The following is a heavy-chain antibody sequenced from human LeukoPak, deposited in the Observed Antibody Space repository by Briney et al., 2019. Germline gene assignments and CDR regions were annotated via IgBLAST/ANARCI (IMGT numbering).Heavy chain of an antibody. D-gene: IGHD6-19*01. J-gene: IGHJ4*02. Sequence: GGSLRLSCATSGFTLSIYSMNWVRQAPGKGLKWISYISSGSTTIYYADSVKGRFTISRDNAKNSLYLQMNSLRDEDTAVYYCARDVEQWLVRVYYFDYWGQGTLVTVSS. CDR2: ISSGSTTI. CDR1: GFTLSIYS. CDR3: ARDVEQWLVRVYYFDY. V-gene: IGHV3-48*02.